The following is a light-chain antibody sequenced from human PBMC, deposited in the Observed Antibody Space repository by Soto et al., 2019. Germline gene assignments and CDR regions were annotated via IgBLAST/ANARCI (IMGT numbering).Light chain of an antibody. CDR3: GTWDSSLSVWV. J-gene: IGLJ3*02. CDR2: ENN. Sequence: QSVLTQPPSVSAAPRQKVTISCSGSSSNIGNNYVSWYQQLPGTAPKLLIYENNKRPSGIPDRFSGSKSGTSATLGITGLQTGDEADYYCGTWDSSLSVWVFGGGTKLTVL. CDR1: SSNIGNNY. V-gene: IGLV1-51*02.